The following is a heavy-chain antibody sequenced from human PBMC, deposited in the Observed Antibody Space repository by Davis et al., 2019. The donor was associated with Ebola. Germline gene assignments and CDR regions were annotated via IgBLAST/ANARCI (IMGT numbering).Heavy chain of an antibody. J-gene: IGHJ5*02. Sequence: AASVQVSCKASGYSSSNYGISWVRQAPGQGLEWMGRIIPILVKANYSHKFQGRVTITADKSTSTVYMELSSLRSEDTAVYYCARGRSILVPAGSDFWGWFDPWGQGTLVTVSS. D-gene: IGHD2-2*01. CDR3: ARGRSILVPAGSDFWGWFDP. CDR2: IIPILVKA. CDR1: GYSSSNYG. V-gene: IGHV1-69*04.